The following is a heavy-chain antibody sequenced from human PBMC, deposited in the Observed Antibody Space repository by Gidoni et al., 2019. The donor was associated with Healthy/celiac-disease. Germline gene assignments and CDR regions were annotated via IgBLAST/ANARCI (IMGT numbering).Heavy chain of an antibody. CDR1: GGSFSGSY. D-gene: IGHD1-26*01. Sequence: QVQLQPWVAGLLTETLSLTCAVSGGSFSGSYWSWIRQPPGKGREWIGEINHSGSTNYNPSLKSRVTISVDTSKNQFSLKLSSVTAADTAVYYCARAHGSGSYAPGNVRAFDIWGQGTMVTVSS. V-gene: IGHV4-34*01. CDR3: ARAHGSGSYAPGNVRAFDI. CDR2: INHSGST. J-gene: IGHJ3*02.